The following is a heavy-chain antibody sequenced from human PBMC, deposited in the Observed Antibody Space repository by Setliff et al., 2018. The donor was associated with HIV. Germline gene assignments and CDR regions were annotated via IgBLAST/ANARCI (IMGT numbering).Heavy chain of an antibody. CDR2: FYPGTGGT. D-gene: IGHD3-16*01. CDR1: GYTFNDFV. J-gene: IGHJ4*02. V-gene: IGHV1-3*01. Sequence: ASVKVSCKTSGYTFNDFVIHWVRQAPGQRPEYMGWFYPGTGGTGYSPRFQGRLTFSRGTSATTARVEVNSLTSEDTAVYYCARAAPGGGNDYFGYWGQGALVTVSS. CDR3: ARAAPGGGNDYFGY.